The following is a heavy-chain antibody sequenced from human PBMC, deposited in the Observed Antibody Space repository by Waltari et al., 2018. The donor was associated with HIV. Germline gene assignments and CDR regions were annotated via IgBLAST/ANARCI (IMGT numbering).Heavy chain of an antibody. CDR2: NSTYNGNT. CDR1: GYPFPDYG. J-gene: IGHJ3*01. CDR3: ARGDRAFDV. V-gene: IGHV1-18*01. Sequence: QVQLLQSGSEVKRPGASVKVSCKTSGYPFPDYGISWVRQAPRQGLEWMGWNSTYNGNTKLEQTLQTRISMTIDNSRHTAYMDLRSLRSDDTAVYYCARGDRAFDVWGQGTMVSVSS. D-gene: IGHD1-26*01.